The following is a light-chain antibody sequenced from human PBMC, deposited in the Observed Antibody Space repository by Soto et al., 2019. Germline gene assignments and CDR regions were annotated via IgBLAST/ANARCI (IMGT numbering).Light chain of an antibody. CDR1: SSDIGDYDS. V-gene: IGLV2-8*01. CDR2: DVS. CDR3: SSYTDRNNLV. Sequence: QSALTQSPSASGSPGQSVTISCTGTSSDIGDYDSVSWYQQHPGKAPKVMIYDVSKRPSGVPDRFSGSKSGNTASLTVSALQAEDEADYYCSSYTDRNNLVFGTG. J-gene: IGLJ1*01.